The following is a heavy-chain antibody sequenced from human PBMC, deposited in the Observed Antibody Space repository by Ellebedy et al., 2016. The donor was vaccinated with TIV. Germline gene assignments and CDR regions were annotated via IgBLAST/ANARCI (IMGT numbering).Heavy chain of an antibody. D-gene: IGHD1-26*01. CDR1: GFTFSTYS. Sequence: GESLKISCVASGFTFSTYSMNWVRQAPGKGLEWVSSISSDSTYIFYADSMKGRFTISRDNAKNSLYLQMNSLRAEDTAVYYCARYGRSASYSYLDYWGQGTLVTVSS. CDR3: ARYGRSASYSYLDY. V-gene: IGHV3-21*01. CDR2: ISSDSTYI. J-gene: IGHJ4*02.